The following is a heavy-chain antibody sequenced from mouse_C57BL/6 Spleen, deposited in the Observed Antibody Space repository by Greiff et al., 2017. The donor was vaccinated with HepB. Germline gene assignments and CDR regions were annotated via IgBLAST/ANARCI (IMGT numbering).Heavy chain of an antibody. CDR2: INPSSGYT. V-gene: IGHV1-4*01. J-gene: IGHJ2*01. Sequence: QVQLQQSGAELARPGASVKMSCKASGYTFTSYTMHWVKQRPGQGLEWIGYINPSSGYTKYNQKFKDKATLTADKSSSTAYMQLSSLTSEDSAVHYCARARDTYYFGYWGQGTTLTVSS. CDR3: ARARDTYYFGY. CDR1: GYTFTSYT.